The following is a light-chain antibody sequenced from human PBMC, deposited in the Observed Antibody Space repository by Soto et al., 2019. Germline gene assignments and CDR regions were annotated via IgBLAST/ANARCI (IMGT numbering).Light chain of an antibody. J-gene: IGKJ4*01. V-gene: IGKV1-5*01. CDR1: QSISSW. Sequence: DVQMTQSPSTLSASVGDRVTITCRASQSISSWLAWYQQKPGKAPKLLIYDASSLESGVPSRFSGSGSGTEFTLTISSLQPDDFATYYCQQYNSYSLTFGGGTKVEIK. CDR3: QQYNSYSLT. CDR2: DAS.